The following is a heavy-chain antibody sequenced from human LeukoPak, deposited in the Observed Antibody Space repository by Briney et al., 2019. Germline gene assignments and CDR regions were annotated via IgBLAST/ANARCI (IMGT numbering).Heavy chain of an antibody. J-gene: IGHJ5*02. Sequence: PGGSLRLSCTPSAFTFSFYGMHWVRQAPGKGLEWVAVVSYEGSTVYYADSVKGRFTIPRDNSKNTLYLQMNSLRVEDTAVYYCTKEGLGSGTFSAWFDLWGQGTLVTVSS. CDR3: TKEGLGSGTFSAWFDL. D-gene: IGHD3-10*01. CDR2: VSYEGSTV. V-gene: IGHV3-30*18. CDR1: AFTFSFYG.